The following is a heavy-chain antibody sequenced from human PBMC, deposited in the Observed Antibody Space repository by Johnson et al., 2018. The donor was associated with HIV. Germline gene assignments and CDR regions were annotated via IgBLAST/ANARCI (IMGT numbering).Heavy chain of an antibody. CDR1: GFTFSNYG. J-gene: IGHJ3*02. CDR2: IYSGGST. CDR3: ARGGYGEVFDI. Sequence: QVQLVESGGGVVQPGGSLRLSCAASGFTFSNYGMHWVRQAPGKGLEWVSVIYSGGSTYYADSVKGRFTISRDNSKNTLYLQMNSLRAEDTAVYYCARGGYGEVFDIWGQGTMVTVSS. D-gene: IGHD4-17*01. V-gene: IGHV3-NL1*01.